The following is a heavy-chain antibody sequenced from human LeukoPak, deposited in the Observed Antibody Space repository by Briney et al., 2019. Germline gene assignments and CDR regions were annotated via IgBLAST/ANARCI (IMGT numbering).Heavy chain of an antibody. Sequence: GGSLRLSCAASGFTFSSYWMSWVRQAPGKGLEWVANIKQDGSEKYYVDSVKGRFTISRDNAKNSLYLQMNSLRAEDTAVYYCARVGGTYYYGLGVSYYFDYWGQGTLVTVSS. CDR2: IKQDGSEK. V-gene: IGHV3-7*01. J-gene: IGHJ4*02. CDR3: ARVGGTYYYGLGVSYYFDY. D-gene: IGHD3-10*01. CDR1: GFTFSSYW.